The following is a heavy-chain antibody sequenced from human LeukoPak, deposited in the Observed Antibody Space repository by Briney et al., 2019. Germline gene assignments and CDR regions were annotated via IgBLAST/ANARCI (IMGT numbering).Heavy chain of an antibody. V-gene: IGHV3-23*01. CDR3: AKELVTMVRGVITPVAFDI. J-gene: IGHJ3*02. D-gene: IGHD3-10*01. CDR1: GFTFSSYA. CDR2: ISGSGGST. Sequence: PGGSLRLSCAASGFTFSSYAMSWVRQAPGKGLEWVSAISGSGGSTYYADSVKGRFTISRDNSKNTLYLQMNSLRAEDTAVYYCAKELVTMVRGVITPVAFDIWGQGTMVTVSS.